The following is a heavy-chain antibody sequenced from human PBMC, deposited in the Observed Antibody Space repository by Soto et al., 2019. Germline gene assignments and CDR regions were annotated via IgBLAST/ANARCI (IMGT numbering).Heavy chain of an antibody. CDR1: GFTFSNYG. J-gene: IGHJ1*01. D-gene: IGHD4-17*01. CDR3: ARGGYGASHDEYLQH. CDR2: ISYDGSSN. Sequence: QVQLVESGGGVVQPGRSLRLSCAASGFTFSNYGMHWVRQAPGKGLEWGALISYDGSSNDYADSVKGRFTISRDNSKSTLYLQMNSLSVEDTAVYYCARGGYGASHDEYLQHWGQGSLVTVSS. V-gene: IGHV3-30-3*01.